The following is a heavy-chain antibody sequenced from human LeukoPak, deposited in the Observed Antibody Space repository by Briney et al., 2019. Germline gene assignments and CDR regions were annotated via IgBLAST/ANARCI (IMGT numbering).Heavy chain of an antibody. Sequence: SQTLSLTCTVSGGSISSGGYYWSWIRQHPGKGLEWIGYIYYSGSTYYNPSLKSRVTISVDTSKNQFSLELGSVTAADTAVYYCAREAVRGPNYFDYWGQGTLVTVSS. CDR1: GGSISSGGYY. CDR3: AREAVRGPNYFDY. J-gene: IGHJ4*02. D-gene: IGHD3-16*01. V-gene: IGHV4-31*03. CDR2: IYYSGST.